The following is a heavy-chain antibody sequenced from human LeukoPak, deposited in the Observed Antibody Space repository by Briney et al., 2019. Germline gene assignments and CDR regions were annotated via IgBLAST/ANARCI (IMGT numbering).Heavy chain of an antibody. D-gene: IGHD6-6*01. CDR3: ARHRGSSSSSDAFDI. V-gene: IGHV5-51*01. CDR2: IYPGDSDT. J-gene: IGHJ3*02. CDR1: GYSFTSYW. Sequence: GESLKISCKGSGYSFTSYWIGWVRQMPGRGLEWMGIIYPGDSDTRYSPSFQGQVTISADKSISTAYLQWSSLKASDTAMYYCARHRGSSSSSDAFDIRGQGTMVTVSS.